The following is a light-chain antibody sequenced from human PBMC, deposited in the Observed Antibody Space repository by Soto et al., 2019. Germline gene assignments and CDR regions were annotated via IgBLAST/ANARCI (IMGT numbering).Light chain of an antibody. CDR2: DVS. J-gene: IGLJ1*01. Sequence: QSVLTQPASVSGSTGQSITISCTGTSSDVGGYNYVSWYQQHPGKAPKLMIYDVSNRPSGVSNRFSGSKSGNTASLTISGLQAEDEADYYCSSYTSSSTTSFGTGTKVTVL. CDR1: SSDVGGYNY. CDR3: SSYTSSSTTS. V-gene: IGLV2-14*01.